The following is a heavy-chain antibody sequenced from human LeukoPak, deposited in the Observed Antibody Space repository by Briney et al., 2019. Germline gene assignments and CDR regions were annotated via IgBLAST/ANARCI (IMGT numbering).Heavy chain of an antibody. Sequence: SETLSLTCAVSGYSISSGYYWGWSRQPPGKGLEWSGSIYHSGSTYYNPSLKSRVTISVDTSKNHFSLKLSSVTAADTAVYYCARDIVVVVAASYFDYWGQGTLVTVSS. CDR2: IYHSGST. J-gene: IGHJ4*02. V-gene: IGHV4-38-2*02. CDR1: GYSISSGYY. CDR3: ARDIVVVVAASYFDY. D-gene: IGHD2-15*01.